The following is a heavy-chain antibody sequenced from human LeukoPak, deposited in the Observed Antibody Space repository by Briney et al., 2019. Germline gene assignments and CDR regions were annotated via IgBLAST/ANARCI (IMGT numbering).Heavy chain of an antibody. CDR3: AKDLPGSSWQGGYFDY. V-gene: IGHV3-23*01. Sequence: SGGSLRLSCAASGFTFSSYAMSWVRQAPGKGLEWVSAISGSSGSTYYADSVKGRFTISRDNSKNTLYLQMNSLRAEDTAVYYCAKDLPGSSWQGGYFDYWGQGTLVTVSS. J-gene: IGHJ4*02. D-gene: IGHD6-13*01. CDR1: GFTFSSYA. CDR2: ISGSSGST.